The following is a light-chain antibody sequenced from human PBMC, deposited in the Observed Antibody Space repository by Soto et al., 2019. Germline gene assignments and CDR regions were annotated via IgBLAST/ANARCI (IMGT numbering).Light chain of an antibody. CDR3: QSYDNSLSGSWV. CDR1: SSDVGSYNY. V-gene: IGLV2-11*01. CDR2: DVS. J-gene: IGLJ3*02. Sequence: QSALTQPRSVSGSPGQSVTISCTGTSSDVGSYNYVSWYQHHPGKAPKLLLYDVSERPSGVPDRFSGSKSGTSASLAITGLQAEDEADYYCQSYDNSLSGSWVFGGGTKLTVL.